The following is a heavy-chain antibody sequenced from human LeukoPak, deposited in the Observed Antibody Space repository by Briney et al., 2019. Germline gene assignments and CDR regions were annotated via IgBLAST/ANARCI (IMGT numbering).Heavy chain of an antibody. Sequence: SVKVSCKASGDTFSSYAISWVRQAPGQGLEWMGRIIPFHGITNYAQKLQGRVTITADKSTSTAYMELSSLRSEDTAVYYCASQRYSSGWTYYYYGMTVWGQGTTVTV. CDR1: GDTFSSYA. CDR3: ASQRYSSGWTYYYYGMTV. J-gene: IGHJ6*01. D-gene: IGHD6-19*01. CDR2: IIPFHGIT. V-gene: IGHV1-69*04.